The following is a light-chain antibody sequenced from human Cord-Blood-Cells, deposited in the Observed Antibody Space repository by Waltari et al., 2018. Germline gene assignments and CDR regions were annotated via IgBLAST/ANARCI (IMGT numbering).Light chain of an antibody. CDR1: SSDVGSYNL. CDR3: CSYAGSSTSV. Sequence: QSALTQPASVSGSPGQSITISCTGTSSDVGSYNLASWYQQHPGKAPKLMIYEGSKRPSGFSNRFSGSKSGNTASLTISGLQAEDEADYYCCSYAGSSTSVFGGGTKLTVL. V-gene: IGLV2-23*01. J-gene: IGLJ3*02. CDR2: EGS.